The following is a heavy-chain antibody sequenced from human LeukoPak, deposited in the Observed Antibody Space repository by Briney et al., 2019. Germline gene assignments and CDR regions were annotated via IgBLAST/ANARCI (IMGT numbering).Heavy chain of an antibody. CDR1: GGTFSSYA. D-gene: IGHD3-3*01. Sequence: GSSVKVSCKASGGTFSSYAISWVRQAPGQGLEWMGRIIPIFGTANYAQKFQGRVTITTDESTSTAYMELSSLRSEDPAVYYCAKDKGDFWSCYYTPPDYWGQGTLVTVSS. J-gene: IGHJ4*02. CDR3: AKDKGDFWSCYYTPPDY. V-gene: IGHV1-69*05. CDR2: IIPIFGTA.